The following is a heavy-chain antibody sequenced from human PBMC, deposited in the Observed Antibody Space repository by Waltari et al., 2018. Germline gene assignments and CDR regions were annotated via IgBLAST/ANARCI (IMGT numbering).Heavy chain of an antibody. D-gene: IGHD3-3*01. CDR1: GYIFTNFA. J-gene: IGHJ4*02. Sequence: QVQLVQSGAEVKKSGASVKVSCKTSGYIFTNFAIHWVRQAPGQGLEWMGRINPNSGDTIYAQRFQGRITMTGDTSITTAYMERTGLRSDDTAVYYCARSGGGTTTFGVAEWGQGSLVTVSS. CDR3: ARSGGGTTTFGVAE. CDR2: INPNSGDT. V-gene: IGHV1-2*06.